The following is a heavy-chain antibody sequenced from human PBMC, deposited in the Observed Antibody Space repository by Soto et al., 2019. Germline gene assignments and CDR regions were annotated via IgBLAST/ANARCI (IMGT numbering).Heavy chain of an antibody. CDR3: ARVGHVDTAMALDY. Sequence: ESGGGVVQPGRSLRLSCAASGFTFSIYGMHWVRQAPGKGLEWVAVIWYDGSNKYYADSVKGRFTISRDNSKNTLYLQTNSLRAEETAVSYCARVGHVDTAMALDYWGQGTLVTVSA. V-gene: IGHV3-33*01. D-gene: IGHD5-18*01. J-gene: IGHJ4*02. CDR1: GFTFSIYG. CDR2: IWYDGSNK.